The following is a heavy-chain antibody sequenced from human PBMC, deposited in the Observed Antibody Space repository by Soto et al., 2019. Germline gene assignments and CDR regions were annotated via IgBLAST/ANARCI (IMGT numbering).Heavy chain of an antibody. D-gene: IGHD2-2*01. Sequence: QVQLVQSGAEVKKPGASVKVSCKASGYTFTSYGISWVRQAPGQGLEWMGWISAYNGNTNYAQKLQGRVTMTTDTATSTAYMEVRTLKSNDTAVYYCERWGEYCSSTSCYGWFDSWGQGNLVTVFS. CDR2: ISAYNGNT. CDR3: ERWGEYCSSTSCYGWFDS. V-gene: IGHV1-18*01. CDR1: GYTFTSYG. J-gene: IGHJ5*01.